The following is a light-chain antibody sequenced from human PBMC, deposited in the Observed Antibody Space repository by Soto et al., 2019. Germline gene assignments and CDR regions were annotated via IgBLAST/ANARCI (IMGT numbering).Light chain of an antibody. CDR3: QQRSNSPPWIT. J-gene: IGKJ5*01. CDR1: QSFSSL. Sequence: VLRQSPATLSLSAGDSATLSCRASQSFSSLFAWYQQKPGQAPRLLIYDASIRATGIPARFSGSGSGTDFTLNISSLEPEDSAVYYCQQRSNSPPWITFGQGTRLEIK. V-gene: IGKV3-11*01. CDR2: DAS.